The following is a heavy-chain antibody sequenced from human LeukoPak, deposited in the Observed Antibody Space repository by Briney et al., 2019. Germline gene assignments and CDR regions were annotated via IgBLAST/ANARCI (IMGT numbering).Heavy chain of an antibody. CDR3: ARTSPTVTTMED. J-gene: IGHJ4*02. CDR1: GYTFTSYY. V-gene: IGHV1-2*06. CDR2: INPNSGGT. Sequence: ASVKVSCKASGYTFTSYYMHWVRQAPGQGLEWMGRINPNSGGTNYAQKFQGRVTMTRDTSISTAYMELSRLRSDDTAVYYCARTSPTVTTMEDWGQGTLVTVSS. D-gene: IGHD4-17*01.